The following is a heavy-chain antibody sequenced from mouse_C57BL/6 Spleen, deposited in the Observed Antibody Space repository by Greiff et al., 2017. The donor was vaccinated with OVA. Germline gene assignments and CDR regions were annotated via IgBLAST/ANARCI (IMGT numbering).Heavy chain of an antibody. CDR2: INPNNGGT. D-gene: IGHD4-1*01. V-gene: IGHV1-22*01. CDR1: GYTFTDYN. Sequence: VQLKQSGPELVKPGASVKMSCKASGYTFTDYNMHWVKQSHGQSLEWIGYINPNNGGTSYNQKFKGKATLTVNKSSSTAYMELRSLTSEYSAVYYCERVNWDGYFDVWGTGTTVTVSS. J-gene: IGHJ1*03. CDR3: ERVNWDGYFDV.